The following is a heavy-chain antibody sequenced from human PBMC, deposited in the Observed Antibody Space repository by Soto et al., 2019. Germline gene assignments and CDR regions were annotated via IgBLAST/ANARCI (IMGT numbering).Heavy chain of an antibody. J-gene: IGHJ6*02. V-gene: IGHV4-39*01. D-gene: IGHD3-16*01. CDR2: MFYSGLT. CDR1: GYSVTSSDYY. Sequence: PSETLSLTCGVSGYSVTSSDYYWAWIRQPPGKGLEWVGSMFYSGLTYYNPSLKSRVTLSVDTSKNQFSVSMNYVTDADSAVYYCARPSDSLSCSYGIHVLGPGTTVTVSS. CDR3: ARPSDSLSCSYGIHV.